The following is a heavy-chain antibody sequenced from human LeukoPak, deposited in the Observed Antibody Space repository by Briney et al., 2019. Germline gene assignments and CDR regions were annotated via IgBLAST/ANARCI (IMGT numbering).Heavy chain of an antibody. J-gene: IGHJ4*02. Sequence: PSETLSLTCSVSGGSISSSSYYWGWIRQPPGKGLEWIGSIFHSGGTYHNPSLKSRVTISVDTSKNQFSLKLRSVTAADTAVYYCATPDLRNCSGGSCYYFDYWGQGTLVTVSS. CDR2: IFHSGGT. CDR1: GGSISSSSYY. D-gene: IGHD2-15*01. CDR3: ATPDLRNCSGGSCYYFDY. V-gene: IGHV4-39*01.